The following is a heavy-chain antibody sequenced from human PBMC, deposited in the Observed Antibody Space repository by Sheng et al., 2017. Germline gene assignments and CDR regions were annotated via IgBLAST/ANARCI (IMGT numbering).Heavy chain of an antibody. V-gene: IGHV1-69*01. CDR3: ARDSSAGRYSYGLGAFDI. D-gene: IGHD5-18*01. CDR1: GGTFSSYA. Sequence: QVQLVQSGAEVKKPGSSVKVSCKASGGTFSSYAISWVRQAPGQGLEWMGGIIPIFGTANYAQKFQGRVTITADESTSTAYMELSSLRSEDTAVYYCARDSSAGRYSYGLGAFDIWGQGTMVTVSS. J-gene: IGHJ3*02. CDR2: IIPIFGTA.